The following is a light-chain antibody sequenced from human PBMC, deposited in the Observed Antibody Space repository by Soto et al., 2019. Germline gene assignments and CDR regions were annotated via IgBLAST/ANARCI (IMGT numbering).Light chain of an antibody. Sequence: DIQMTQSPSSLSASVGDRVNITCRASQNIRTFLNWYQQRPGKVPKLLIYAASNLQSGVPSRFSGSGSGTDFTLTISSLQPEDFATYYCQQSFTTLTFGPGTKVDVK. J-gene: IGKJ3*01. CDR2: AAS. CDR1: QNIRTF. V-gene: IGKV1-39*01. CDR3: QQSFTTLT.